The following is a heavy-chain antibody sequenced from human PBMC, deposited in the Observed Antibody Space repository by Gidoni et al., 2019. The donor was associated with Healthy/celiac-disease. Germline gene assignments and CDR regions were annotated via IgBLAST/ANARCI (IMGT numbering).Heavy chain of an antibody. J-gene: IGHJ4*02. CDR2: IYYSGST. D-gene: IGHD3-22*01. CDR1: GGSISSSSYY. Sequence: QLQLQESGPGLVKPSETLSLTCTVSGGSISSSSYYWGWIRQPPGKGLEWIGSIYYSGSTYYNPSLKSRVTISVDTSKNQFSLKLSSVTAADTAVYYCARYYYDSSGYTRWDYWGQGTLVTVSS. CDR3: ARYYYDSSGYTRWDY. V-gene: IGHV4-39*01.